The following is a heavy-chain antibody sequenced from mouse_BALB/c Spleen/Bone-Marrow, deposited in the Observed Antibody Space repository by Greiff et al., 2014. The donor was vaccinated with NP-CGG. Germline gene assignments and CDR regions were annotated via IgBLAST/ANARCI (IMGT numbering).Heavy chain of an antibody. D-gene: IGHD2-4*01. Sequence: VQGVESGPGLVAPSQSLSITCTVSGFPLTNYGVHWVRQPPGKGLEWLGVIWAGGSTNYNSALMSRLSITKDNSKSQVFLKMNSLQTDDTAMYYCARDRYYDYYFYYWGQGTTLTVSS. CDR1: GFPLTNYG. CDR2: IWAGGST. J-gene: IGHJ2*01. V-gene: IGHV2-9*02. CDR3: ARDRYYDYYFYY.